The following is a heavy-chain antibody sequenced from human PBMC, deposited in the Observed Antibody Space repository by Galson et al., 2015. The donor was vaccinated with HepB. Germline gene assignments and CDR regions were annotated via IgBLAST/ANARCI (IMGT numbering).Heavy chain of an antibody. J-gene: IGHJ4*02. CDR3: AKGYYDSSGYYFGRFDY. V-gene: IGHV3-30*18. D-gene: IGHD3-22*01. CDR1: GFTFSSYG. Sequence: SLRLSCAASGFTFSSYGMHWVRQAPGKGLEWVAVISYDGSNKYYADSVKGRFTISRDNSKNTLYLQMNSLRAEDTAVYYCAKGYYDSSGYYFGRFDYWGQGTLVTVSS. CDR2: ISYDGSNK.